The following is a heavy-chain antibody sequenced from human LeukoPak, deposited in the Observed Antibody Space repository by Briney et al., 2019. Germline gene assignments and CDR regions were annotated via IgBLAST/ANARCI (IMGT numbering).Heavy chain of an antibody. Sequence: GGSLRLSCAASGFTFGNYAMSWVRQAPGKGLEWVSTITGGGRNTYYADSVKGRFTICRDNSKNTLYLQMNSLRDEDTALYYCAKTPGHTSSWQFDYWGQGTLVTVSS. V-gene: IGHV3-23*01. CDR1: GFTFGNYA. CDR2: ITGGGRNT. D-gene: IGHD6-13*01. J-gene: IGHJ4*02. CDR3: AKTPGHTSSWQFDY.